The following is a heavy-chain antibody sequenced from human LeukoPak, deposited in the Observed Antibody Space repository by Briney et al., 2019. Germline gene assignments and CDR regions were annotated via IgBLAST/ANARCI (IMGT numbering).Heavy chain of an antibody. D-gene: IGHD6-19*01. CDR3: ARLLSGRNWFDP. CDR1: GYSISSGYY. CDR2: IYHSGST. Sequence: PSETLSLTCTVSGYSISSGYYWGWIRQPPGKGLEWIGSIYHSGSTYYNPSLKSRVTISVDTPKNQFSLKLSSVTAADTAVYYCARLLSGRNWFDPWGQGTLVTVSS. J-gene: IGHJ5*02. V-gene: IGHV4-38-2*02.